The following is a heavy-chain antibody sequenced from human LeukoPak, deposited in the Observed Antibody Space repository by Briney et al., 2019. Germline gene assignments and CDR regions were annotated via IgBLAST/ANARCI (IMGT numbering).Heavy chain of an antibody. CDR3: AKYIRIGRFSSDFDY. CDR1: VFTFSNYA. V-gene: IGHV3-23*01. J-gene: IGHJ4*02. CDR2: ISGSGGST. Sequence: GGSLRLSCAASVFTFSNYAMSWVRQAPGKGLEWVSAISGSGGSTYYADSVKGRFTISRDNPKNTLYLQMNSLRAEDTALYYCAKYIRIGRFSSDFDYCGQGTLVTVSS. D-gene: IGHD2-2*02.